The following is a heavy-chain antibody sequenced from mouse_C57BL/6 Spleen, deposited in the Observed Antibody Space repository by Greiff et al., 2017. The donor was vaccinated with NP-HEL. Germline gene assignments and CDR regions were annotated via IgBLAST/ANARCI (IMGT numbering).Heavy chain of an antibody. CDR1: GYAFSSYW. CDR2: IYPGDGDT. Sequence: VKLQQSGAELVKPGASVKISCKASGYAFSSYWMNWVKQRPGKGLEWIGQIYPGDGDTNYNGKFKGKATLTADKSSSTAYMQLSSLTSEDSAVYFCAREGTTVERDYWGQGTTLTVSS. CDR3: AREGTTVERDY. V-gene: IGHV1-80*01. D-gene: IGHD1-1*01. J-gene: IGHJ2*01.